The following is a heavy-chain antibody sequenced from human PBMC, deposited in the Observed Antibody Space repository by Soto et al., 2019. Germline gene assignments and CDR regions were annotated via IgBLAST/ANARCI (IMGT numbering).Heavy chain of an antibody. V-gene: IGHV1-69*13. CDR3: ARGKPSYCSGGSCYSNYFDY. D-gene: IGHD2-15*01. J-gene: IGHJ4*02. Sequence: SVKVSCKASGGTFSSYAISWVRQAPGQGLEWMGGIIPIFGTANYAQKFQGRVTITADESTSTAYMELSSLRSEDTAVYYCARGKPSYCSGGSCYSNYFDYWGQGTLVTVS. CDR1: GGTFSSYA. CDR2: IIPIFGTA.